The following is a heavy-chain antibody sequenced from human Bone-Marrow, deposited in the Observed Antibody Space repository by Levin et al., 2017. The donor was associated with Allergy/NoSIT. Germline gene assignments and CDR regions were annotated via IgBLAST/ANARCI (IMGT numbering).Heavy chain of an antibody. CDR3: AKVGAIGY. CDR2: ISGSGGST. D-gene: IGHD1-26*01. V-gene: IGHV3-23*01. J-gene: IGHJ4*02. CDR1: GFTFSSYA. Sequence: GESLKISCAASGFTFSSYAMSWVRQAPGKGLEWVSGISGSGGSTYYADSVKGRFTISRDNSKSTLYLQMISLRAEDTALYFCAKVGAIGYWGQGTLVTVSS.